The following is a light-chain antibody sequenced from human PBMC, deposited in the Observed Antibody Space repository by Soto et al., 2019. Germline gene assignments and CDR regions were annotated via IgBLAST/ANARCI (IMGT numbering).Light chain of an antibody. Sequence: ILLTPFASTLTLSPGDSATLSCRASKSIGNFLAWYQQKPGQPPRLLILDASNRAAGVPARFSGSGSGTDFSLTIRSLEHEDFAVHFCQQRSSWHPTTFDQEARLEIK. CDR3: QQRSSWHPTT. CDR2: DAS. V-gene: IGKV3D-11*02. J-gene: IGKJ5*01. CDR1: KSIGNF.